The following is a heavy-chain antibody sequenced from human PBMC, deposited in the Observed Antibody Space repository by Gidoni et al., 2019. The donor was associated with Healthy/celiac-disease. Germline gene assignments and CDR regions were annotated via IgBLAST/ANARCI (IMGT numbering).Heavy chain of an antibody. D-gene: IGHD6-19*01. CDR2: IWYDGSNK. CDR1: GLPFSSQG. V-gene: IGHV3-33*08. CDR3: ARDRDIRVAGYYFDY. Sequence: QVQLVESGGGVVQPGRSLRLSCAASGLPFSSQGMHWVRQAPGKGLEWVAVIWYDGSNKYYADSVKGRFTISRDNSKNTLYLQMNSLRAEDTAVYYCARDRDIRVAGYYFDYWGQGTLVTVSS. J-gene: IGHJ4*02.